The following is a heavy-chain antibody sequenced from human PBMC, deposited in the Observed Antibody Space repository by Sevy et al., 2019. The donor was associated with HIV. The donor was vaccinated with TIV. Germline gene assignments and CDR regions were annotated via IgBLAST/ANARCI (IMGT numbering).Heavy chain of an antibody. CDR1: GFTFTDYA. J-gene: IGHJ4*02. V-gene: IGHV3-30-3*01. CDR2: ISFNGGTK. CDR3: ARVGAARRGYYFDS. D-gene: IGHD6-6*01. Sequence: GGSLRLSCAASGFTFTDYAMHWVRQAPGKGLEWVAVISFNGGTKNYADSLKGRFTISRDNSKNILYLEMNSLRPEDTALYDCARVGAARRGYYFDSWGPGTLVTVSS.